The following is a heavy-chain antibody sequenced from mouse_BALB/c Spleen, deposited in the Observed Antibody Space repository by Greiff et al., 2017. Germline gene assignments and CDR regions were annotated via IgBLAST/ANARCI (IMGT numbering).Heavy chain of an antibody. Sequence: EVQLQQSGGGLVKPGGSLKLSCAASGFTFSSYAMSWVRQSPEKRLEWVAEISSGGSYTYYPDTVTGRFTISRNNAKNTLYLEMSSLRSEDTAMYYCARSTRAMDYWGQGTSVTVSS. J-gene: IGHJ4*01. D-gene: IGHD1-1*01. CDR1: GFTFSSYA. V-gene: IGHV5-9-4*01. CDR2: ISSGGSYT. CDR3: ARSTRAMDY.